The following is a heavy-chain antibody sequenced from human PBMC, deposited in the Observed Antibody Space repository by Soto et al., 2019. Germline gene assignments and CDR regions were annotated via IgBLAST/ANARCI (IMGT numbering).Heavy chain of an antibody. CDR2: IYYSGST. CDR3: ARHPGGGDFWSGYYVENWFDP. CDR1: GGSISSSSYY. Sequence: PSETLSLTCTVSGGSISSSSYYWGWIRQPPGKGLEWIGSIYYSGSTYYNPSLKSRVTISVDTSKNQFSLKLSSVTAADTAVYYCARHPGGGDFWSGYYVENWFDPWGQGTLVTVSS. D-gene: IGHD3-3*01. V-gene: IGHV4-39*01. J-gene: IGHJ5*02.